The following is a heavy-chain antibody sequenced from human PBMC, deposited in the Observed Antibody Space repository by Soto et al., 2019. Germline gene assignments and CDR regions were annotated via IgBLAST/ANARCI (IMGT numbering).Heavy chain of an antibody. CDR1: GYTFTSCD. Sequence: ASVNVCWKSSGYTFTSCDMHWVREAPGQGLEWMGIINPSGGRTSYAQKFQGRVTMTRDTSTSTVYMELSSLRSEDTAVYYCARDGGAATIIDYRSIFDYWGQGTLVTVSS. V-gene: IGHV1-46*01. CDR2: INPSGGRT. J-gene: IGHJ4*02. D-gene: IGHD5-12*01. CDR3: ARDGGAATIIDYRSIFDY.